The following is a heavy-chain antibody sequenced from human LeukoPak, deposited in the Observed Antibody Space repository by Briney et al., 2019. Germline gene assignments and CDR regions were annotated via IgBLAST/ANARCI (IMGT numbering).Heavy chain of an antibody. V-gene: IGHV1-69*05. CDR3: ARGQWIHRDYYYYYMDV. J-gene: IGHJ6*03. Sequence: SVKVSCKASGGTFSSYAISWVRQAPGQGLEWMGGIIPIFGTANYAQKFQGRVTITTDESTSAAYMELSSLRSEDTAVYYCARGQWIHRDYYYYYMDVWGKGTTVTVSS. D-gene: IGHD5-12*01. CDR1: GGTFSSYA. CDR2: IIPIFGTA.